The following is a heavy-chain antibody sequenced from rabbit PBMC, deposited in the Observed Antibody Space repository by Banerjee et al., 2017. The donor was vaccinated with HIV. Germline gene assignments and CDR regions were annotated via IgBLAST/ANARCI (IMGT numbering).Heavy chain of an antibody. D-gene: IGHD6-1*01. CDR2: INTISGDT. Sequence: QEQLEESGGDLVKPEGSLTLTCTASGFSFNNKYVMCWVRQAPGKGLEWIACINTISGDTVYATWAKGRFTISKASWTTVTLQMTSLTAADTASYFCARDLAGVIGYDWDLWGPGTLVTVS. CDR3: ARDLAGVIGYDWDL. V-gene: IGHV1S45*01. J-gene: IGHJ4*01. CDR1: GFSFNNKYV.